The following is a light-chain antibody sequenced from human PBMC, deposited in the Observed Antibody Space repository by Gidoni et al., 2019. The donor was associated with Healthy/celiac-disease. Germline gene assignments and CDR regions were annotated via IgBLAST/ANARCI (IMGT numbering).Light chain of an antibody. CDR3: QQYGSSPPWVT. CDR1: QSVSSSY. V-gene: IGKV3-20*01. J-gene: IGKJ3*01. Sequence: IVLTQSPGTLSLSPGERATLSCRASQSVSSSYLAWYQQKPGQAPRLLIYGASSRATGIPDRVSGSGSGTDFTLTISRLEPEDFAVYYCQQYGSSPPWVTFGPGTKVDIK. CDR2: GAS.